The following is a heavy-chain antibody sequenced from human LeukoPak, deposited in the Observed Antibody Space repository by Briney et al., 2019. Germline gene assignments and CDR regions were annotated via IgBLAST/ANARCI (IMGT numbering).Heavy chain of an antibody. D-gene: IGHD3-10*01. Sequence: QPGGSLRLSCAASGFAFSSYYMGWVRQAPGKGLEWVANTKQDGSEKYYVDSVKGRFTISRDNAKNSLYLQMNSLRAEDTAVYYCARDGSGKYYPGPTDYWGQGTLVTVSS. J-gene: IGHJ4*02. CDR1: GFAFSSYY. CDR3: ARDGSGKYYPGPTDY. V-gene: IGHV3-7*04. CDR2: TKQDGSEK.